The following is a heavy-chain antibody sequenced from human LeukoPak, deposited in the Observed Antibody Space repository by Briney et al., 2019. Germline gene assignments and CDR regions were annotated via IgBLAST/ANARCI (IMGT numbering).Heavy chain of an antibody. D-gene: IGHD3-10*01. Sequence: VASVKVSCKASGYTFTSYGISWVRQAPGQGLEWMGWISAYNGNTNYAQKLQGGVTMTTDTSTSTAYMELRSLRSDDTAVYYCARDMGFLWFGESPYYYYGMDVWGQGTTVTVSS. CDR2: ISAYNGNT. CDR1: GYTFTSYG. V-gene: IGHV1-18*01. J-gene: IGHJ6*02. CDR3: ARDMGFLWFGESPYYYYGMDV.